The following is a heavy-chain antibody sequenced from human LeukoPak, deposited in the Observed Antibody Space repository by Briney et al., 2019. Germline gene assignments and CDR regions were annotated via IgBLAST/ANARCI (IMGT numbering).Heavy chain of an antibody. V-gene: IGHV3-33*01. CDR3: ARDHSGTQDY. Sequence: GRSLRLSCAASGFTFSNYGMHCVRQAPGKGLEWVAVIWDDGSNEYYADSVKGRFTIFRDNRRNTLYLQMNSLRAEDTAVYSCARDHSGTQDYWGQGTLVTVSS. D-gene: IGHD1-1*01. J-gene: IGHJ4*02. CDR2: IWDDGSNE. CDR1: GFTFSNYG.